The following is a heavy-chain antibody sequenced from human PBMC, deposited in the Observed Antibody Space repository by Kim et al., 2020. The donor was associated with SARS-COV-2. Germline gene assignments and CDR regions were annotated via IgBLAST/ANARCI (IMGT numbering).Heavy chain of an antibody. V-gene: IGHV1-18*01. CDR3: VRHGGGADY. Sequence: ASVKVSCKASGYTFSTYAIHWVRQAPGQGLEWMGWFNAYNSATKYAQKFQDRVTMTTDTSTSTAYMELRSLRSDDTAVYYCVRHGGGADYWGQGTLVTVSS. J-gene: IGHJ4*02. D-gene: IGHD3-10*01. CDR1: GYTFSTYA. CDR2: FNAYNSAT.